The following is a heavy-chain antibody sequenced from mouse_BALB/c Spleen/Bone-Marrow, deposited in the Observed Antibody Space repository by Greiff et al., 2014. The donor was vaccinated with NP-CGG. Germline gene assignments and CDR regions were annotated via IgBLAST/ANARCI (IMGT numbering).Heavy chain of an antibody. Sequence: VHVKQSGPELVKPGASMKISCKASGYSFAGYTMNWVKQSHGKNLEWIGLINPYNGGSSYNQELKGKATLTVDKSSSTAYMELLSLTSEDSAVYYCAREGYGSSYGFAYWGQGTLVTVSA. D-gene: IGHD1-1*01. CDR3: AREGYGSSYGFAY. V-gene: IGHV1-18*01. J-gene: IGHJ3*01. CDR2: INPYNGGS. CDR1: GYSFAGYT.